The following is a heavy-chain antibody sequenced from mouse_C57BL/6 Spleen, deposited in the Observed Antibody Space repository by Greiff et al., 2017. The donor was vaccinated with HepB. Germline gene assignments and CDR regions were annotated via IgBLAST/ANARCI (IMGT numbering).Heavy chain of an antibody. Sequence: VQRVESGPELVKPGASVKISCKASGYAFSSSWLNWVKQRPGKGLEWIGRIYPGDGDTNYNGKFKGKATMTADKTSSTAYMQLSSLTSEDSAVYFCARDGYGVVDYAMDCWGQGTSVTVSS. D-gene: IGHD2-2*01. CDR1: GYAFSSSW. CDR2: IYPGDGDT. V-gene: IGHV1-82*01. CDR3: ARDGYGVVDYAMDC. J-gene: IGHJ4*01.